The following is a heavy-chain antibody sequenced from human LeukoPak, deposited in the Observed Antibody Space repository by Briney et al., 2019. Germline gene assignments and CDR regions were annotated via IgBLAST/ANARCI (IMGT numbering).Heavy chain of an antibody. J-gene: IGHJ4*02. CDR3: ARSPGRGSWYYFDY. V-gene: IGHV3-74*01. Sequence: GGSLRLSCAASGFTFSSYWMHWVRQDPGKGLVWVSRINSDGSSTSYADSVKGRFTISRDNAKNTLYLQMNSLRAEDTAVYYCARSPGRGSWYYFDYWGQGTLVTVSS. CDR1: GFTFSSYW. D-gene: IGHD6-13*01. CDR2: INSDGSST.